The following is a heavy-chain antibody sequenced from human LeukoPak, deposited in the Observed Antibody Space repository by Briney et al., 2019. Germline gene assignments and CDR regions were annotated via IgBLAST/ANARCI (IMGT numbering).Heavy chain of an antibody. CDR3: AGSPLSVSGYLDY. V-gene: IGHV3-23*01. D-gene: IGHD6-25*01. J-gene: IGHJ4*02. Sequence: PGGSLRLSCAASGFAFSSYAMTWVRQAPGKGLEWVSAFSGGSSTYYADSVKGRFTISRDNSRNTLYLQMNSLRAEDTAVYYCAGSPLSVSGYLDYWGQGTLVTVSS. CDR1: GFAFSSYA. CDR2: FSGGSST.